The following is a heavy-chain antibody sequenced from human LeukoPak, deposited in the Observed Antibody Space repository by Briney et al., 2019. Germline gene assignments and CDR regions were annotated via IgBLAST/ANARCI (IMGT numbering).Heavy chain of an antibody. D-gene: IGHD6-19*01. CDR3: AREGVAVAGTDYYYYYGMDV. J-gene: IGHJ6*02. CDR2: ISAYNGNT. CDR1: GYTFTSYG. V-gene: IGHV1-18*01. Sequence: ASVKVSCKASGYTFTSYGISWVRQAPGQGLEWMGWISAYNGNTNYAQKLQGRVTMTTDTSTSTAYMELRSLRSDDTAVYYCAREGVAVAGTDYYYYYGMDVWGQGTTVTVSS.